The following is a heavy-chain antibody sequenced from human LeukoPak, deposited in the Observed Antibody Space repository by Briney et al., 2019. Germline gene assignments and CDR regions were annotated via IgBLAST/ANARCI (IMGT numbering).Heavy chain of an antibody. D-gene: IGHD3-22*01. CDR3: ARWGDYYDSSGYLGAFDI. Sequence: PSETLSLTCTVSGGSISSSSYYWSWIRQPPGKGLEWIGYLYYSGSTNYNPSLKSRVTISVDTSKNHFSLKLSSVTAADTAVYYCARWGDYYDSSGYLGAFDIWGQGTMVTVSS. J-gene: IGHJ3*02. CDR2: LYYSGST. V-gene: IGHV4-61*03. CDR1: GGSISSSSYY.